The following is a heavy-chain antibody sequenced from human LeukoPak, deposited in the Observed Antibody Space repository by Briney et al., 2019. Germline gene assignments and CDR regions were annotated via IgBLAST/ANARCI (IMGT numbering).Heavy chain of an antibody. D-gene: IGHD3-10*01. Sequence: GGSLRLSCAASGFTFSSSALHWVRQAPGKGLEWVTVISYDGSDKYYADSVKGRFTISRDNAKNSLYLQMNSLRAEDTAVYYCARDLSLLWFGELSPREIDYWGQGTLVTVSS. CDR2: ISYDGSDK. J-gene: IGHJ4*02. CDR3: ARDLSLLWFGELSPREIDY. CDR1: GFTFSSSA. V-gene: IGHV3-30*04.